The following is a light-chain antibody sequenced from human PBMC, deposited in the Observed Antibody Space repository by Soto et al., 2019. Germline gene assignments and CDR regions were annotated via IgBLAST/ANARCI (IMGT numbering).Light chain of an antibody. CDR3: QQYNNWPPTWT. J-gene: IGKJ1*01. CDR1: QSVSSN. CDR2: GVS. V-gene: IGKV3-15*01. Sequence: EILMTQSPATLSVSPGERATLSCRASQSVSSNLAWYQQKPGQAPWLLIYGVSTRATGVPARFSGSGSGTEFTLTISSLQSEDFAVYYCQQYNNWPPTWTFGQGTKVDIK.